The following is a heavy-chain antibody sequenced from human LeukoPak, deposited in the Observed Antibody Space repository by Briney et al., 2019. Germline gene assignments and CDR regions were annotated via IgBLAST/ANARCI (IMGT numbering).Heavy chain of an antibody. CDR2: INHSGST. Sequence: SETLSLTCAVYGGSFSGYYWSWIRQPPGKGLEWIGEINHSGSTNYNPSLKSRVTISVDRSKNQFSLKLSSVTAADTAVYYCARAYPDYYDSSGYGYFDYWGQGTLVTVSS. CDR3: ARAYPDYYDSSGYGYFDY. J-gene: IGHJ4*02. V-gene: IGHV4-34*01. D-gene: IGHD3-22*01. CDR1: GGSFSGYY.